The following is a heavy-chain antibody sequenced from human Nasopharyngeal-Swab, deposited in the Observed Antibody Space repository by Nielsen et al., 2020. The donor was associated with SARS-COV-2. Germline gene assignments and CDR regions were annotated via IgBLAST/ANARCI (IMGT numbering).Heavy chain of an antibody. Sequence: ASVKVSCKASGYTFTGYYMHWVRQAPGQGLEWMGWINPNSGGTNYAQKFQGRVTVTRDTSISTAYMELSRLRSDDTAVYYCARAIAAAADFDYWGQGTLVTVSS. CDR1: GYTFTGYY. J-gene: IGHJ4*02. CDR3: ARAIAAAADFDY. V-gene: IGHV1-2*02. CDR2: INPNSGGT. D-gene: IGHD6-13*01.